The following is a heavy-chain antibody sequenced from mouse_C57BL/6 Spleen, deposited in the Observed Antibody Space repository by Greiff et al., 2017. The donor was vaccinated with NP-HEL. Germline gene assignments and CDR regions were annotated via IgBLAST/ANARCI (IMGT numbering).Heavy chain of an antibody. Sequence: EVKLQESGPGLVKPSQSLSLTCSVTGYSITSGYYWNWIRQFPGNKLEWMGYISYDGRNNYNPSLKNRISITRDTSKNQFFLKLNSVTTEDTATYYCARGGNYYSNYEDAMDYWGQGTSVTVSS. CDR2: ISYDGRN. CDR3: ARGGNYYSNYEDAMDY. J-gene: IGHJ4*01. D-gene: IGHD2-5*01. CDR1: GYSITSGYY. V-gene: IGHV3-6*01.